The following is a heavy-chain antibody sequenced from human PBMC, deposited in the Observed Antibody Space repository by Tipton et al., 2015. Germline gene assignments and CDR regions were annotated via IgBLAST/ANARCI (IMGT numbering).Heavy chain of an antibody. CDR2: VSGSSSHI. CDR1: GFSFSSYS. J-gene: IGHJ4*02. CDR3: ARGGAAMPFV. Sequence: SLRLSCAASGFSFSSYSMNWVRQTPGKGLEWVSIVSGSSSHIYYADSVKGRFTIPRDNAKNSLYLQMDSLRAEDTAVYYCARGGAAMPFVWGQGTQVTVSS. D-gene: IGHD3-16*01. V-gene: IGHV3-21*06.